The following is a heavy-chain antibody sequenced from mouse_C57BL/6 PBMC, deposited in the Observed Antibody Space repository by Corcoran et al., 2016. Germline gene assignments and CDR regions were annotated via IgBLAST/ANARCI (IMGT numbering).Heavy chain of an antibody. D-gene: IGHD4-1*01. CDR2: IKTYSGVP. Sequence: QIQLVQSGPELKKPGETVKISCKASGYTFTTYGMSWVKQAPGKGLKWMGWIKTYSGVPTYADDFKGRFAFSLETSASTAYLQINNLKNEDTATYFCARRGWDEEMFAYWGQGTLVTVSA. CDR3: ARRGWDEEMFAY. J-gene: IGHJ3*01. CDR1: GYTFTTYG. V-gene: IGHV9-3*01.